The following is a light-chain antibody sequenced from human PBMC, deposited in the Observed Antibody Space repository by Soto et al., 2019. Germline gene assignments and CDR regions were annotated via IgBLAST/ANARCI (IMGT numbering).Light chain of an antibody. Sequence: QSALTQPASVSGSPGQSITISCTGTSSDVGGYNYVSWYQQHPGKAPKLMIYDVSNRPSGVSSRFSGSKSGNTASLTISGLQAEDEADYYCSSYTSSSTLGVFGTGNKVTVL. CDR1: SSDVGGYNY. V-gene: IGLV2-14*01. J-gene: IGLJ1*01. CDR2: DVS. CDR3: SSYTSSSTLGV.